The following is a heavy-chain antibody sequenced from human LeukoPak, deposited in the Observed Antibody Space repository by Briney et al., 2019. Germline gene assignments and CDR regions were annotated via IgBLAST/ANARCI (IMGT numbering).Heavy chain of an antibody. J-gene: IGHJ3*02. V-gene: IGHV3-48*03. CDR1: GFTFSSYE. Sequence: PGGSLRLSCAASGFTFSSYEMNWVRQAPGKGLEWVSYISSSGSTIYYADSVKGRFTISRDNAKNSLYLQMNSLRAEDTAVYYCARAPLGSGSYYSDAFDIWGQGTMVTVSS. D-gene: IGHD3-10*01. CDR2: ISSSGSTI. CDR3: ARAPLGSGSYYSDAFDI.